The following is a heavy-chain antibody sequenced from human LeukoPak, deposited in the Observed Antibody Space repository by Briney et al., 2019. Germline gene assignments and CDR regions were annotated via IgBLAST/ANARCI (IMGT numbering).Heavy chain of an antibody. CDR2: INPSGGST. Sequence: ASVKVSCKASGYTFTSYYMHWVRQAPGQGLEWMGIINPSGGSTSYAQKFQGRVTMTRDTSTSTVYMELSSLRSEDTAVYYCARRANYYDSGGYYLDYWGQGTLVTVSS. J-gene: IGHJ4*02. V-gene: IGHV1-46*01. CDR1: GYTFTSYY. CDR3: ARRANYYDSGGYYLDY. D-gene: IGHD3-22*01.